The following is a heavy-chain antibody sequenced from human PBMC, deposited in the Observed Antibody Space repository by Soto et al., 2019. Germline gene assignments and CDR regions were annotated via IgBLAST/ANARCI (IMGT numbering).Heavy chain of an antibody. Sequence: GGSLRLSCAASGFTVISNYMSGVRQAPGKGLEWVSVIYSGGSTYYADSVKGRFTISRDNSKITQYLQMNSLSAEDTAVYYCAKEGGRGYPGAFDLWGQATMDTVS. CDR2: IYSGGST. V-gene: IGHV3-53*01. J-gene: IGHJ3*01. CDR1: GFTVISNY. D-gene: IGHD3-22*01. CDR3: AKEGGRGYPGAFDL.